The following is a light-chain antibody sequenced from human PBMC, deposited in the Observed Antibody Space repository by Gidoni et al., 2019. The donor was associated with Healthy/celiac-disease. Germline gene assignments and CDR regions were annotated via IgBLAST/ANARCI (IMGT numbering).Light chain of an antibody. CDR2: WAS. J-gene: IGKJ2*01. V-gene: IGKV4-1*01. Sequence: DIVMTQSPDSLAVSLGERATINCTSSQSVLYSSNNKNYLAWYQQKPGQPPKLLIYWASTRESGVPDLFSGSGSGTDFTLTISSLQAEDLAVYSCQQYYSTPYTFGQGTKLEIK. CDR3: QQYYSTPYT. CDR1: QSVLYSSNNKNY.